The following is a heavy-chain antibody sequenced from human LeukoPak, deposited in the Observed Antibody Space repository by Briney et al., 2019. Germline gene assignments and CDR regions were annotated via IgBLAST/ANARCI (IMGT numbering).Heavy chain of an antibody. CDR2: ISGSGGST. D-gene: IGHD6-19*01. V-gene: IGHV3-23*01. J-gene: IGHJ3*02. Sequence: GGSLRLSCAAPGFTFSSYAMSWVHQAPGKGLEWVSAISGSGGSTYYADSVKGRFTISRDNSKNTLYLQMNSLRAEDTAVYYCAHSSGWYGRGDAFDIWGQGTMVTVSS. CDR1: GFTFSSYA. CDR3: AHSSGWYGRGDAFDI.